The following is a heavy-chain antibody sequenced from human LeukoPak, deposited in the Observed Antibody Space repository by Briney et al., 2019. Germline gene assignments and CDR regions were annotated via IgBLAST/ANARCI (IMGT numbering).Heavy chain of an antibody. Sequence: PSETLSLTCAVSGVSFDDYYWSWVRQPPGKGLEWIGEINHSGYTNDSPSLKSRVTMSIDTSRKQFSLNLRSVTVADTAVYYCARHFSLGAFDIWGQGTMVSVSS. CDR3: ARHFSLGAFDI. D-gene: IGHD3-3*02. CDR2: INHSGYT. V-gene: IGHV4-34*01. J-gene: IGHJ3*02. CDR1: GVSFDDYY.